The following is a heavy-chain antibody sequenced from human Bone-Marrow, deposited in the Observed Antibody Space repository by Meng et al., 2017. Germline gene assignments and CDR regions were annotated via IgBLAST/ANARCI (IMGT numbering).Heavy chain of an antibody. CDR3: ATGAAAADH. Sequence: GESLKISCVASGLRFTDAWMSWVRQAPGKGLGWVSRIKRNRDGGTIDYAARVKGRFTISRDESKNTLYLQMDSLITEDTAVYFCATGAAAADHWGQGTLVTVSS. J-gene: IGHJ4*02. V-gene: IGHV3-15*01. D-gene: IGHD6-13*01. CDR2: IKRNRDGGTI. CDR1: GLRFTDAW.